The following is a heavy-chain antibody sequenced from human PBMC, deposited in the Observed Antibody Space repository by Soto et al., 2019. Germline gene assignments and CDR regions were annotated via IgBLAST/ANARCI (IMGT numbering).Heavy chain of an antibody. Sequence: QVQLVESGGGVVQPGRSLRLSCAASGFTFSSYAMDWVRQAPGKGLEWVAVISYDGSNKYYADSVKGRFTISRDNSKNTLYLQMNSLRAEDTAVYYCARDGWNIVVVPAARSYYYYGMDVWGQGTTVTVSS. J-gene: IGHJ6*02. CDR1: GFTFSSYA. V-gene: IGHV3-30-3*01. CDR3: ARDGWNIVVVPAARSYYYYGMDV. D-gene: IGHD2-2*01. CDR2: ISYDGSNK.